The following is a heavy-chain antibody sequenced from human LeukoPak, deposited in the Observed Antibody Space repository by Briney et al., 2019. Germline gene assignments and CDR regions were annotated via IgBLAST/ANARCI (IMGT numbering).Heavy chain of an antibody. CDR1: GYTFTGYY. D-gene: IGHD2-2*01. CDR2: VNPNSGGT. Sequence: GASVKVSCKASGYTFTGYYMHWVRQAPGQGLEWMGWVNPNSGGTNYAQKFQGRVTMTRDTSISTAYMELSRLGSDDTAVYYCARVYCSSTSCPTTHGMDVWGQGTTVTVSS. J-gene: IGHJ6*02. V-gene: IGHV1-2*02. CDR3: ARVYCSSTSCPTTHGMDV.